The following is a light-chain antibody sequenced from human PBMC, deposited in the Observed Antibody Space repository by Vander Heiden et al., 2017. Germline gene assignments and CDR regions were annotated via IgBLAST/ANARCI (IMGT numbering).Light chain of an antibody. V-gene: IGKV3-11*01. CDR3: QQRSNWAIT. J-gene: IGKJ5*01. CDR2: DAS. CDR1: QSVSSY. Sequence: EIVWTQSPATLSLSPGERATLSCKASQSVSSYLAGYQQKPGQAHRLLIYDASNRATGIPARFSGSGSGTDFTLTISSLEPEDFAVYYCQQRSNWAITFGQGTRLEIK.